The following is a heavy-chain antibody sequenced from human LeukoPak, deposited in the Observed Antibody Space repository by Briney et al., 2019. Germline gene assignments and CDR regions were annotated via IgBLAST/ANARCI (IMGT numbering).Heavy chain of an antibody. D-gene: IGHD1-7*01. V-gene: IGHV4-39*01. Sequence: PSETLSLTCTVSGGSISSSSYYWGWIRQPPGKGLEWIGSIYYSGSTYYNPFLKRGVTIYVDTSKNQCSLKLSSVTAADPAVYYCARHENSQDAFDLWAQGTMVTVSS. CDR2: IYYSGST. CDR1: GGSISSSSYY. J-gene: IGHJ3*01. CDR3: ARHENSQDAFDL.